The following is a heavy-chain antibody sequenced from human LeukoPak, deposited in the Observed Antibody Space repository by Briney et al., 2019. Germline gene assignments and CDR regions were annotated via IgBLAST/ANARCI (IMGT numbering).Heavy chain of an antibody. J-gene: IGHJ4*02. CDR3: ARVIIEGFDY. CDR1: GYSFTSYG. D-gene: IGHD2-15*01. Sequence: GESLKISCKGSGYSFTSYGISWVRQAPGQGLEWMGWISAYNGNTNYAQKLQGRVTMTTDTSTSTAYMELRSLRSDDTAVYYCARVIIEGFDYWGQGTLVTVSS. V-gene: IGHV1-18*01. CDR2: ISAYNGNT.